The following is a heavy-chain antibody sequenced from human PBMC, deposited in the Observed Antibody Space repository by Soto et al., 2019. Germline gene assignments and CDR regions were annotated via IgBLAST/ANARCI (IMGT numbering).Heavy chain of an antibody. CDR1: GFAFSSYA. CDR2: ITASGDAT. J-gene: IGHJ4*02. V-gene: IGHV3-23*01. D-gene: IGHD2-15*01. Sequence: EVQLLESGGGLDQPGGSLRLSCAASGFAFSSYAMTWVRQAPGKGLECVSVITASGDATAYADSVKGRFTMSRDNSKNTLFLQMNSPGVEDTVVYYCANGSLRGWSGGTGYPFDSWGQGPLVTVSP. CDR3: ANGSLRGWSGGTGYPFDS.